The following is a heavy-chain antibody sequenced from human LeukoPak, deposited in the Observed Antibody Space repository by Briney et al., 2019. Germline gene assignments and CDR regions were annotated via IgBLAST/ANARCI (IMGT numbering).Heavy chain of an antibody. Sequence: PGGSLRLSCAASEFTFSAFWMSWVRQAPGKGLEWVANINQDGSAKHYVDSVKGRFTVSRDNAENSLYLQTNSLRAEDTAVYYCAKDRRGEDYYYYMDVWGKGTTVTVSS. D-gene: IGHD5-12*01. J-gene: IGHJ6*03. CDR1: EFTFSAFW. V-gene: IGHV3-7*01. CDR2: INQDGSAK. CDR3: AKDRRGEDYYYYMDV.